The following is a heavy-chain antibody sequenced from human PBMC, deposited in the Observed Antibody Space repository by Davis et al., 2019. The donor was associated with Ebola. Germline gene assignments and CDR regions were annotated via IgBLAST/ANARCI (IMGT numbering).Heavy chain of an antibody. CDR3: TSWFRDLDY. V-gene: IGHV3-73*01. CDR2: IRSKANSYAT. Sequence: PGGSLRLSCAASGFTFSSYGMHWVRQAPGKGLEWVGRIRSKANSYATAYAASVKGRFTISRDDSKNTAYLQMNSLKTEDTAVYYCTSWFRDLDYWGQGTLVTVSS. D-gene: IGHD3-10*01. J-gene: IGHJ4*02. CDR1: GFTFSSYG.